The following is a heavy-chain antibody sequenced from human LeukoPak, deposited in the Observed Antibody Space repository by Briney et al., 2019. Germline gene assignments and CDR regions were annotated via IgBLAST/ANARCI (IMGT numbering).Heavy chain of an antibody. D-gene: IGHD3-22*01. CDR3: ARGIPGYFGTRGYSYAS. V-gene: IGHV1-2*02. CDR1: GYTFTGYY. Sequence: GASVKVSCKASGYTFTGYYMHWVRQAPGQGLEWMGWINPNSGGTNYAQKFQVRVTMTRDTSISTAHMELSRLRSAQTAVYYCARGIPGYFGTRGYSYASWGQGNLVTVSS. J-gene: IGHJ5*02. CDR2: INPNSGGT.